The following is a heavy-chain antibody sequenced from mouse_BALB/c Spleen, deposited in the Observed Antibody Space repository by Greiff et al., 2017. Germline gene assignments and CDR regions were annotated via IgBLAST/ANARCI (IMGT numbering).Heavy chain of an antibody. V-gene: IGHV3-2*02. Sequence: DVKLQESGPGLVKPSQSLSLTCTVTGYSITSDYAWNWIRQFPGNKLEWMGYISYSGSTSYNPSLKSRISITRDTSKNQFFLQLNSVTTEDTATYYCARSPHYDVGAMDYWGQGTSVTVSS. J-gene: IGHJ4*01. CDR3: ARSPHYDVGAMDY. CDR1: GYSITSDYA. D-gene: IGHD1-2*01. CDR2: ISYSGST.